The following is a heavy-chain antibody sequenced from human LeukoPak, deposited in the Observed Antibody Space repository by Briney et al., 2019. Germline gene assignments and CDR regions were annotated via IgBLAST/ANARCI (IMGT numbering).Heavy chain of an antibody. Sequence: SGPTLVNPTQTLTLTCTFSGFSLSTSGMRVSWIRQPPGKALEWLARIDWDDDKFYSTSLKTRLTISKDTSKNQVVLTMTNMDPVDTATYYCARVTYDFWSGYLDYRGQGTLVTVSS. V-gene: IGHV2-70*04. CDR3: ARVTYDFWSGYLDY. D-gene: IGHD3-3*01. J-gene: IGHJ4*02. CDR1: GFSLSTSGMR. CDR2: IDWDDDK.